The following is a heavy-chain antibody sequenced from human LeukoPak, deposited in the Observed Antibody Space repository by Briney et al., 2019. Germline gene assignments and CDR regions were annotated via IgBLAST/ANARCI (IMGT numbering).Heavy chain of an antibody. CDR2: IIPIFGTA. CDR1: GGTFSSYA. Sequence: ASVKVSCKASGGTFSSYAISWVRQAPGQGLEWMGGIIPIFGTANYAQKFQGRVTITADESTSTAYMELSSLRSEDTAVYYCARVADYGDSSDYWGQGTLVTVSS. D-gene: IGHD4-17*01. CDR3: ARVADYGDSSDY. V-gene: IGHV1-69*13. J-gene: IGHJ4*02.